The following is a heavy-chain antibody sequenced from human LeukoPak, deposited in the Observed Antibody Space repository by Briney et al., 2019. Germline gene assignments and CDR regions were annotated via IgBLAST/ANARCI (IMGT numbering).Heavy chain of an antibody. CDR1: GYTFTSYD. CDR3: AKVTRFLEWSRGYYYMDV. V-gene: IGHV1-8*01. J-gene: IGHJ6*03. CDR2: MSPNSGNT. D-gene: IGHD3-3*01. Sequence: ASVKVSCKASGYTFTSYDINWVRQATGQGLEWMGWMSPNSGNTGYAQKFQGRVTMTRNTSISTAYMELSSLRSEDTAVYYCAKVTRFLEWSRGYYYMDVWGKGTTVTVSS.